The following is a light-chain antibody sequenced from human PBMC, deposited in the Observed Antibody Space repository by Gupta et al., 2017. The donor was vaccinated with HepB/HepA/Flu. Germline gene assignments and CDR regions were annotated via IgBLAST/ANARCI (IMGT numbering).Light chain of an antibody. CDR3: SSYSSSSALVV. CDR2: DDS. Sequence: HSALTQPASVSASPGHSFTISCTGTSSDVGGYNVVSWYQQHPDTAPKLMIYDDSDRPSGVSTRFSASKSGNTASLTIXGXQAEDEXDYYYSSYSSSSALVVFGGGTKLTVL. CDR1: SSDVGGYNV. V-gene: IGLV2-14*03. J-gene: IGLJ2*01.